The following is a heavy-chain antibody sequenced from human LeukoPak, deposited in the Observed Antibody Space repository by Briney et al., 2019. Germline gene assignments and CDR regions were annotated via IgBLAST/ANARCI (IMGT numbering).Heavy chain of an antibody. CDR2: IRYDGSNK. J-gene: IGHJ3*02. CDR3: ARDPAVVRAFDI. D-gene: IGHD2-2*01. V-gene: IGHV3-30*02. Sequence: GGSLRLSCAASGFTFSSYGMHWVRQAPGKGLEWVAFIRYDGSNKYYADSVKGRFTISRDNSKNTLYLQMNSLRAEDTAVYYCARDPAVVRAFDIWGQGTMVTVSS. CDR1: GFTFSSYG.